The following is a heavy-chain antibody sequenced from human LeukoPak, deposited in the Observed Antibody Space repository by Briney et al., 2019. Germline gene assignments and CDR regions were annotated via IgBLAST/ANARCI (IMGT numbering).Heavy chain of an antibody. CDR3: AKQVNAHGQIDY. CDR2: IGDSGGDT. V-gene: IGHV3-23*01. J-gene: IGHJ4*02. Sequence: PGGSLRLSCAASGFTFSSYAMSWVRQAPGKGLEWVSAIGDSGGDTYYADSVKGRFTISRDNSKNTLYLQMNSLRAEDTALYYCAKQVNAHGQIDYWGQGTLVTVSS. D-gene: IGHD1-1*01. CDR1: GFTFSSYA.